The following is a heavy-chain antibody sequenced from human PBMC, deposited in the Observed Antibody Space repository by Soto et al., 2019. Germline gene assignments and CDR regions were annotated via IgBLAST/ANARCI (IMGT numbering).Heavy chain of an antibody. J-gene: IGHJ6*03. CDR2: MNPNSGNT. CDR1: GYTFTSYD. CDR3: ARPFQVLAARPHYYYYMDV. D-gene: IGHD6-6*01. V-gene: IGHV1-8*01. Sequence: ASVKVSCKASGYTFTSYDINWVRQATGQGLEWMGWMNPNSGNTGYAQKFQGRVTMTRNTSISTAYMELSSLRSEDTAVYYCARPFQVLAARPHYYYYMDVWGKGTTVTVSS.